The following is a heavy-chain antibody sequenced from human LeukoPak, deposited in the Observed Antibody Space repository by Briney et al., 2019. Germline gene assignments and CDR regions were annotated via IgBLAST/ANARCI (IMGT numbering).Heavy chain of an antibody. CDR2: ISSSSSYI. D-gene: IGHD2-2*01. V-gene: IGHV3-21*01. CDR3: ARDKRADCSSTSCSGLGMDV. Sequence: GGSLRLSCAGSGFTFTNYAMSWVRQAPGKGLEWVSSISSSSSYIYYADSVKGRFTISRDNAKNSLYLQMNSLRAEDTAVYYCARDKRADCSSTSCSGLGMDVWGQGTTVTVSS. J-gene: IGHJ6*02. CDR1: GFTFTNYA.